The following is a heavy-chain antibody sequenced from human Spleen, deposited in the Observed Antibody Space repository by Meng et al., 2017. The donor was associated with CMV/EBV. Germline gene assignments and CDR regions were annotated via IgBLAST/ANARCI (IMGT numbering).Heavy chain of an antibody. CDR1: GYTFTGYY. CDR3: ARDNNWGPDY. D-gene: IGHD7-27*01. J-gene: IGHJ4*02. Sequence: ASVKVSCKASGYTFTGYYIHWVRQAPGQGLEWMGWINPNRGDTNYAQQFQGRVTLTRDTSINTGYMELTRLTSDDTAVYYCARDNNWGPDYWGQGTLVTVSS. V-gene: IGHV1-2*02. CDR2: INPNRGDT.